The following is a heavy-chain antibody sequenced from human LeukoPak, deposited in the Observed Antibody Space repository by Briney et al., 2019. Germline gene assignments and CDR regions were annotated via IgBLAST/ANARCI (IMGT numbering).Heavy chain of an antibody. J-gene: IGHJ3*02. D-gene: IGHD6-13*01. Sequence: GGSLRLSCAASGFTVSSNYMSWVRQAPGKGLEWVSVIYSGGSTYYADPVKGRFTISRDYSKNTLYLQMNSLRAEDTAVYYCSYSSSWDDAFDIWGQGTMVTVSS. CDR2: IYSGGST. CDR3: SYSSSWDDAFDI. V-gene: IGHV3-53*01. CDR1: GFTVSSNY.